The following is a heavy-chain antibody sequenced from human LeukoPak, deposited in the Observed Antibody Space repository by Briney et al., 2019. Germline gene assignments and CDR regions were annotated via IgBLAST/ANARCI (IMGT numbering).Heavy chain of an antibody. CDR3: TTIPGIAVAGTWFNY. CDR1: GFTFSGPA. D-gene: IGHD6-19*01. CDR2: IRSKANSYAT. Sequence: GGSLKLSCAASGFTFSGPAMHWVRQASGKGLEWVGRIRSKANSYATAYAASVKGRFTISRDDSKNTAYLQMNSLKTEDTAVYYCTTIPGIAVAGTWFNYWGQGTLVTVSS. J-gene: IGHJ4*02. V-gene: IGHV3-73*01.